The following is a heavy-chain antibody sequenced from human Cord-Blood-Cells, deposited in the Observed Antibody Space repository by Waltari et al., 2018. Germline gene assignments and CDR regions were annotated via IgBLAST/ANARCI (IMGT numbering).Heavy chain of an antibody. CDR3: ARNSGSYELYY. Sequence: QVQLQESGPGLVKPSETLSLTCTVSGYSISSGYYWGWIRQPPGKGLEWSGSIYHSGSTYYNQSRKSRVTISVDTSKNQFSLKLSSGTAADTAVYYCARNSGSYELYYWGQGTLVTVSS. V-gene: IGHV4-38-2*02. CDR2: IYHSGST. CDR1: GYSISSGYY. D-gene: IGHD1-26*01. J-gene: IGHJ4*02.